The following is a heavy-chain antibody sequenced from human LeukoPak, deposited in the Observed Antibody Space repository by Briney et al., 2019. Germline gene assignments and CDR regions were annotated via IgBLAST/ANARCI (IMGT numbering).Heavy chain of an antibody. D-gene: IGHD1-26*01. V-gene: IGHV1-2*02. Sequence: ASVKVSRKASGYTLTGYYIHWVRQAPGQGLEWMGWINPNNGGTNYAQKFQGRVTMTRDTSITTTYMDLSRPRSDDTAVYYCARALRSGSYYEVDYWGQGTLVTVSS. CDR2: INPNNGGT. J-gene: IGHJ4*02. CDR1: GYTLTGYY. CDR3: ARALRSGSYYEVDY.